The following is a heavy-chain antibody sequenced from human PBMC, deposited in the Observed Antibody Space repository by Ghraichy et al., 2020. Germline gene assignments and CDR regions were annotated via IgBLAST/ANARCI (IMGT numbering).Heavy chain of an antibody. CDR1: GFTFSSYW. CDR3: ARDPDIIVAGRSYDAFDI. CDR2: ISQDGSEK. J-gene: IGHJ3*02. D-gene: IGHD5-12*01. V-gene: IGHV3-7*03. Sequence: GGSLRLSCAASGFTFSSYWMIWVRQAPGKGLEWVASISQDGSEKHYVDSVKGRFTMSRDNARNSLYLQMNSLRAEDTAVYYCARDPDIIVAGRSYDAFDIGGRGTMVTVSS.